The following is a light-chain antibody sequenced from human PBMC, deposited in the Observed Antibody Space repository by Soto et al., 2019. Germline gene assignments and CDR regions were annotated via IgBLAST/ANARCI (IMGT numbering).Light chain of an antibody. CDR1: QSAPSSN. V-gene: IGKV3D-15*01. CDR3: QQYNNWPPIT. CDR2: GAS. J-gene: IGKJ5*01. Sequence: ETVLTQSPGTLSLSPGERVTLSCRTSQSAPSSNLAWYQQKPGQAPRLLIYGASNRATGIPDRFSGSGSGTEFTLTISSLQSEDFALYYCQQYNNWPPITFGQGTRLEIK.